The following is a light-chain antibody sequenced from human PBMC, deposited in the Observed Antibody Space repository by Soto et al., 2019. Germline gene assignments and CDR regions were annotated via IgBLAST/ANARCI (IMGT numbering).Light chain of an antibody. CDR2: KAS. CDR1: QSINTW. CDR3: QQYNTYPWT. J-gene: IGKJ1*01. Sequence: DIQMTQSPSTLSASVGDRVTITCRASQSINTWLAWYQQKPGKAPKLLIYKASSLESGVPSRFSGSGSGTEFTLPISSLQPDDFATYYCQQYNTYPWTFGQGTKLEIK. V-gene: IGKV1-5*03.